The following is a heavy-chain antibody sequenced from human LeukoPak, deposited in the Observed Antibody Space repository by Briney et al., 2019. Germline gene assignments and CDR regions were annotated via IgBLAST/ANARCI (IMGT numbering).Heavy chain of an antibody. CDR2: ISYDGSNK. V-gene: IGHV3-30*01. CDR1: GFTLSSYA. Sequence: GGALRLSCAASGFTLSSYALQWVRQAPGKGLEWVAVISYDGSNKYYADSVKGRFAISRDNSKNTLYLQMNRLRAEDTAVYCGARSPGPHCGGDCYRFDYWGQGTLVTVSS. CDR3: ARSPGPHCGGDCYRFDY. D-gene: IGHD2-21*02. J-gene: IGHJ4*02.